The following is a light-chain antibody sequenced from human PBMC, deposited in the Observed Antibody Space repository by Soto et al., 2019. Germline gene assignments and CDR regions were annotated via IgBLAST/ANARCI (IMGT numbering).Light chain of an antibody. CDR3: QQFSSFPWT. Sequence: IQMTQSPSTLSASVGDRVTITCRASQTISTLLAWYQQRPGKAPNLLIYKASSLESGVPSRFGGSGSGTEFTLTISSLQPDDFATYFCQQFSSFPWTFGQGTKVEVK. CDR1: QTISTL. V-gene: IGKV1-5*03. J-gene: IGKJ1*01. CDR2: KAS.